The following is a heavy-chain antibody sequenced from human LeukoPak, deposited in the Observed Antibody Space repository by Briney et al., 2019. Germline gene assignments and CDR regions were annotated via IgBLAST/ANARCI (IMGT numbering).Heavy chain of an antibody. D-gene: IGHD3-22*01. J-gene: IGHJ4*02. V-gene: IGHV1-8*01. CDR1: GYTFTSYD. Sequence: ASAKVSCKASGYTFTSYDINWVRQATGQGLEWMGWMNPNSGNTGYAQKFQGRVTMTRDTSINTAYMELSSLRSDDTAVYYCARRADDYDSSCYQHWGRGTLVTVSS. CDR3: ARRADDYDSSCYQH. CDR2: MNPNSGNT.